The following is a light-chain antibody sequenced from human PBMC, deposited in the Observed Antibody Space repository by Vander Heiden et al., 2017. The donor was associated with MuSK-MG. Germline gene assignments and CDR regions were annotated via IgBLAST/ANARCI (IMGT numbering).Light chain of an antibody. J-gene: IGLJ3*02. CDR2: DVS. V-gene: IGLV2-11*01. CDR3: CSYAGSYSRV. Sequence: QSALTQPRSVSGSPGQSVTISCTGTSSDVGGYNYVSWYQQHPGKAPILMIYDVSTRPSGVPDRFSGSKSGNTASLTISGLQAEDEADYYCCSYAGSYSRVFGGGTKLTVL. CDR1: SSDVGGYNY.